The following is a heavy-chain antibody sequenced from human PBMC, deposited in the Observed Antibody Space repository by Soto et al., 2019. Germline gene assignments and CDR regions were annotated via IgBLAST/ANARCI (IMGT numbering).Heavy chain of an antibody. Sequence: EVQLVESVGGLLQPGGSLRLSCAASGFTFSSYVMYWVRQAPGKGLEYVSAINNNGGTTYHANSVKGRFTIARDNYKNTLYLQMGSLTAEAMAVYYCARNYGGNSYAFDIWGQGTMVTVSS. CDR3: ARNYGGNSYAFDI. J-gene: IGHJ3*02. CDR1: GFTFSSYV. CDR2: INNNGGTT. V-gene: IGHV3-64*01. D-gene: IGHD2-21*02.